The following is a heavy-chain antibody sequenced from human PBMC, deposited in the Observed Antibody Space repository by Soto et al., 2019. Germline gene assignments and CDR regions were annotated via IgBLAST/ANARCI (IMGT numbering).Heavy chain of an antibody. D-gene: IGHD2-8*01. J-gene: IGHJ6*04. Sequence: QVQLVQSGAEVKKPGSSVKVSCKASGGTFSSYAISWVRQAPGQGLEWMGGIIPIFGTANYAQKFQGRVTITADKYTSTAYMELSSLRSADTAVYYCERANGGFLNPTFYYDYGMDVWVKGTTVTVSS. CDR2: IIPIFGTA. V-gene: IGHV1-69*06. CDR1: GGTFSSYA. CDR3: ERANGGFLNPTFYYDYGMDV.